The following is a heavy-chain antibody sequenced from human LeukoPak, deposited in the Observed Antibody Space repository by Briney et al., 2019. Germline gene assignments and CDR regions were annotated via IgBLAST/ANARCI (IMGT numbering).Heavy chain of an antibody. Sequence: PSETLSLTCSVSGGSISSGSYYWGWIRQPPGKGLEWIGSIYHSGSTYYNPSLNGRVTMSLDESRNQLSLDLTSVTAADTAIYYCSRESGAFCPFGYWGQGTLVIVPP. CDR3: SRESGAFCPFGY. CDR2: IYHSGST. V-gene: IGHV4-39*07. CDR1: GGSISSGSYY. J-gene: IGHJ4*02. D-gene: IGHD1-26*01.